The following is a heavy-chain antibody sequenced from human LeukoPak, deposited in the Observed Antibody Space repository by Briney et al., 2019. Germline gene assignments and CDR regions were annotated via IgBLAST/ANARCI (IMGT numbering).Heavy chain of an antibody. V-gene: IGHV1-46*01. CDR2: INPSGGST. D-gene: IGHD4-23*01. CDR1: GYTFTSYY. J-gene: IGHJ4*02. CDR3: ARETPSRYFDY. Sequence: ASVKVSCKASGYTFTSYYMHWVRQAPGQGLEWMGIINPSGGSTSYAQKFQGRVTMTRNTSISTAYMELSSLRSEDTAVYYCARETPSRYFDYWGQGTLVTVSS.